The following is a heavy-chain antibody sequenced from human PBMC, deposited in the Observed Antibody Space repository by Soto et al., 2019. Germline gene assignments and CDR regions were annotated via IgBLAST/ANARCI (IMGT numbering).Heavy chain of an antibody. CDR2: INHSGST. Sequence: PSETLSLTCAVYGGSFSGYYWSWIRQPPGKGLEWIGEINHSGSTNYNPSLKSRVTISVDTSKNQFSLKLSSVTAADTAVYYCARVGKTIQIVATIRGFDYWGQGTLVTVSS. CDR1: GGSFSGYY. J-gene: IGHJ4*02. D-gene: IGHD5-12*01. V-gene: IGHV4-34*01. CDR3: ARVGKTIQIVATIRGFDY.